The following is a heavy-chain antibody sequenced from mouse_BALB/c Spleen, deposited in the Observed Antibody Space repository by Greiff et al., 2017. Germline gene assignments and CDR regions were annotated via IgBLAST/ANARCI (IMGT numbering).Heavy chain of an antibody. J-gene: IGHJ4*01. CDR1: GYSITSDYA. D-gene: IGHD2-1*01. Sequence: EVKLVESGPGLVKPSQSLSLTCTVTGYSITSDYAWNWIRQFPGNKLEWMGYISYSGSTSYNPSLKSRISITRDTSKNQFFLQLNSVTTEDTATYYCARSTYGNYFYYAMDYWGQGTSVTVSS. CDR3: ARSTYGNYFYYAMDY. CDR2: ISYSGST. V-gene: IGHV3-2*02.